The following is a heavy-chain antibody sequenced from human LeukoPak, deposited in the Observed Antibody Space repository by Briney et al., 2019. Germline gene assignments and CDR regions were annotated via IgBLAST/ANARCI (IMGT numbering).Heavy chain of an antibody. CDR3: AREDYNWNSRAFDY. Sequence: SVKVSCKASGGTFSSYAISWVRQAPGQGLEWMGGIIPIFGTANYAQKFQSRVTITTDESASTAYMELSSLRSEDTAVYYCAREDYNWNSRAFDYWGQGTLVTVSS. D-gene: IGHD1-7*01. J-gene: IGHJ4*02. CDR1: GGTFSSYA. V-gene: IGHV1-69*05. CDR2: IIPIFGTA.